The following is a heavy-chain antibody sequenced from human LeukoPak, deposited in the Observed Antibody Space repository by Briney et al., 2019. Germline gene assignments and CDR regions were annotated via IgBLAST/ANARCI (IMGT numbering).Heavy chain of an antibody. CDR3: AKDHLPGIVVADRDY. Sequence: PGGTLRLSCAASGFTFSSYGMSWVRQAPGKGLEWVSSISGSGGNVYYAGSVRGRFTISRDNSKNTLYLQINSLRAEDTAVYYCAKDHLPGIVVADRDYWGLGTLVTVSS. CDR2: ISGSGGNV. J-gene: IGHJ4*02. CDR1: GFTFSSYG. D-gene: IGHD6-19*01. V-gene: IGHV3-23*01.